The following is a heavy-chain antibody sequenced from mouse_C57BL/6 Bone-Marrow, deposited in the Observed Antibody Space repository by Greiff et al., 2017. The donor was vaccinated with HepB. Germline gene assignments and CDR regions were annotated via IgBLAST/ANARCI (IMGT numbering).Heavy chain of an antibody. J-gene: IGHJ4*01. V-gene: IGHV5-9-1*02. CDR2: ISSGGDYI. CDR1: GFTFSSYA. D-gene: IGHD2-1*01. Sequence: VQLKESGEGLVKPGGSLKLSCAASGFTFSSYAMSWVRQTPEKRLEWVAYISSGGDYIYYADTVKGRFTISRDNARNTLYLQMSSLKSEDTAMYYCTRDSLPADAMDYWGQGTSVTVSS. CDR3: TRDSLPADAMDY.